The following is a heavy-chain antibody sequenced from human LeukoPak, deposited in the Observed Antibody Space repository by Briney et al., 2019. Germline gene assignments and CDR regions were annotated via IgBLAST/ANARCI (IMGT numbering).Heavy chain of an antibody. CDR1: GFTFSSYS. V-gene: IGHV3-21*01. Sequence: PGGSLRLSCAASGFTFSSYSMNWVRQAPGKGLEWVSSISSSSSYIYYADSVKGRFTISRDNSKNTLYLQMNSLRAEDTAVYYCAKDRRAVGATKGGNYFDYWGQGTLVTVSS. CDR3: AKDRRAVGATKGGNYFDY. J-gene: IGHJ4*02. D-gene: IGHD1-26*01. CDR2: ISSSSSYI.